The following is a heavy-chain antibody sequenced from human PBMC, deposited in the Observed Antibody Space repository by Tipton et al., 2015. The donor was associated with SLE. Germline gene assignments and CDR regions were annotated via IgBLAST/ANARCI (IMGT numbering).Heavy chain of an antibody. V-gene: IGHV4-34*01. D-gene: IGHD4-17*01. CDR2: INHSGST. J-gene: IGHJ6*03. CDR3: ARDQGYDYGDYLRDDYYYMDV. Sequence: TLSLTCAVSGGSFSGYYWSWIRQPPGKGLEWIGEINHSGSTNYNPSLKSRVTISVDTSKNQFSLKLSSVTAADTAAYYCARDQGYDYGDYLRDDYYYMDVWGKGTTVTVSS. CDR1: GGSFSGYY.